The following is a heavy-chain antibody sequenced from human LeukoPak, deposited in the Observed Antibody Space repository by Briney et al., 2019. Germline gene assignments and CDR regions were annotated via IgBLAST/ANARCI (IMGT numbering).Heavy chain of an antibody. CDR1: GGSFSGYY. D-gene: IGHD2-2*01. Sequence: SETLPLTCAVYGGSFSGYYWSWIRQPPGKGLEWIGEINHSGSTNYNPSLKSRVTISVDTFKNQFSLKLSSVTAADTAVYYCARSGVVVVPAAIFDYWGQGTLVTVSS. CDR3: ARSGVVVVPAAIFDY. CDR2: INHSGST. J-gene: IGHJ4*02. V-gene: IGHV4-34*01.